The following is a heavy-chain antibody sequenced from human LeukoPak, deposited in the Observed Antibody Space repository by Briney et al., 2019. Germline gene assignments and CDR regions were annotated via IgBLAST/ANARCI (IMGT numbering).Heavy chain of an antibody. CDR1: GFTSTTYW. D-gene: IGHD5-24*01. CDR2: ITQYGIEK. CDR3: ARGFDGYYGFDL. V-gene: IGHV3-7*05. Sequence: TGGSLSLSCAASGFTSTTYWMRWVRQPPGKGREWVANITQYGIEKYYVASVRGRLTISRDNAKNSIYVQMNSLRAEDAAMYYCARGFDGYYGFDLWGQGTMVTVSS. J-gene: IGHJ3*01.